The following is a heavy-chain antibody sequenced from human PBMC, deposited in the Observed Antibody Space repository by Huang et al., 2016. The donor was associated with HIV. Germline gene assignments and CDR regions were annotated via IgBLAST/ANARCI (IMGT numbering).Heavy chain of an antibody. J-gene: IGHJ4*02. CDR1: GGSIGRDNYY. D-gene: IGHD3-10*01. CDR3: ARLPGSITMIRGVITDPY. CDR2: IYFSGST. Sequence: QLQLQESGPGLVKPSETLSLTCTVSGGSIGRDNYYWGWIRQPPGKGLAWSGSIYFSGSTYYNPSLNRRVTITVDTSKNQFSLKMRSVTAADTAVYYCARLPGSITMIRGVITDPYWGQGTLVTVSS. V-gene: IGHV4-39*01.